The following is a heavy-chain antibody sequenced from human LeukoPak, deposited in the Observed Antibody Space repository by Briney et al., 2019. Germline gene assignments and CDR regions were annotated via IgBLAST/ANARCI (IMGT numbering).Heavy chain of an antibody. V-gene: IGHV3-7*01. Sequence: GGSLRLSCAASGFTFSSYWMSWVRQAPGKGLEWVANIKQDGSEKYYVDSVKGRFTISRDNAKNTLYLQMNSLRAEDTAVYYCAKVVGATTRDAFDIWGQGTMVTVSS. D-gene: IGHD1-26*01. CDR3: AKVVGATTRDAFDI. CDR2: IKQDGSEK. CDR1: GFTFSSYW. J-gene: IGHJ3*02.